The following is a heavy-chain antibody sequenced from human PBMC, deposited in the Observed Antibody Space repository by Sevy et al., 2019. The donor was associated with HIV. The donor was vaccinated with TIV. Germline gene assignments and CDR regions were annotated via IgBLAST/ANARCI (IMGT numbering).Heavy chain of an antibody. CDR2: ISGSGGST. CDR3: AKGSNRVAGPLIHYYYYYMDV. V-gene: IGHV3-23*01. D-gene: IGHD6-19*01. CDR1: GFTFSSYA. J-gene: IGHJ6*03. Sequence: GGSLRLSCAASGFTFSSYAMSWVRQAPGKGLEWVSAISGSGGSTYYADSVKGRFTISRDNSKNTLYLQMNSLRAEDTAVYYCAKGSNRVAGPLIHYYYYYMDVWGKGTTVTVSS.